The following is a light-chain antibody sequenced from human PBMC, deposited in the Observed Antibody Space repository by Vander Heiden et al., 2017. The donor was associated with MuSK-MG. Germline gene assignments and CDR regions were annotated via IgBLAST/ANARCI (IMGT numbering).Light chain of an antibody. V-gene: IGLV3-19*01. CDR1: DLTSYY. CDR3: NSRDSSGKHVV. J-gene: IGLJ2*01. CDR2: GSN. Sequence: SSELTQDPAAPVAVRQTGRTTSPGVDLTSYYASWYLPNPANAPEPELQGSNHLPSGIPGRFSGSSSGNTASLTITGAQAEGEDDCYSNSRDSSGKHVVFGGGTKLTVL.